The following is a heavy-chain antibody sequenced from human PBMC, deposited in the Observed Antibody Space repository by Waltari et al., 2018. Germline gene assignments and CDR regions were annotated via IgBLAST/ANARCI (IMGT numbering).Heavy chain of an antibody. D-gene: IGHD2-21*01. CDR1: GGAFHNFG. V-gene: IGHV1-69*01. Sequence: QVQLVQSGAEVKKPGSSVKVSCTTSGGAFHNFGISWVRRAPGRGLEWIGGVIPMSGATTFAQNFKGRVTLVADESTNTAHMELNSLELEDTAVYYCATLPGEETPEGFYFHYYMDVWGEGTAVTVSS. CDR3: ATLPGEETPEGFYFHYYMDV. J-gene: IGHJ6*03. CDR2: VIPMSGAT.